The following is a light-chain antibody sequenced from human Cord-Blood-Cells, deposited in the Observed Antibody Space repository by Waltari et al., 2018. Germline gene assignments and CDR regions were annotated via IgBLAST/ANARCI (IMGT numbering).Light chain of an antibody. CDR3: QQYNSYSWT. J-gene: IGKJ1*01. CDR2: DAS. V-gene: IGKV1-5*01. CDR1: QSIGSW. Sequence: DIQMTHSPSTLSASVGDRVTITCRASQSIGSWLAWYQQKPGKAPKLLIYDASSLESGVPSRFSGSGSGTEFTLTISSLQPDDFATYYCQQYNSYSWTFGQGTKVEIK.